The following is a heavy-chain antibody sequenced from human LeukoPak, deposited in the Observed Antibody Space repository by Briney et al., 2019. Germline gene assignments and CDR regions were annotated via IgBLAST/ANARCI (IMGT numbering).Heavy chain of an antibody. V-gene: IGHV4-61*02. D-gene: IGHD5/OR15-5a*01. CDR3: ARDNARGGSFSDYLRYFQH. J-gene: IGHJ1*01. CDR1: GGSISSGSYY. CDR2: IYTSGST. Sequence: PSQTLSLTCTVSGGSISSGSYYWSWIRQPAGKGLEWLGRIYTSGSTNYNPSLKSRVTISVDTSKNQFSLNLNSVTAADTAVYFCARDNARGGSFSDYLRYFQHWGQGTLVTVSS.